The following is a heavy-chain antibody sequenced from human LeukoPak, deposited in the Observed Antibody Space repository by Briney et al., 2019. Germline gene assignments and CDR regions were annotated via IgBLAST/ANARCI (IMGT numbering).Heavy chain of an antibody. CDR1: GGSFSGYY. CDR2: INHSGST. CDR3: ARDRRNSPFDY. D-gene: IGHD1-14*01. Sequence: PSETLSLTCAVYGGSFSGYYRSWIRQPPGKGLEWIGEINHSGSTNYNPSLKSRVTISVDTSKNQFSLKLSSVTAADTAVYYCARDRRNSPFDYWGQGTLVTVSS. V-gene: IGHV4-34*01. J-gene: IGHJ4*02.